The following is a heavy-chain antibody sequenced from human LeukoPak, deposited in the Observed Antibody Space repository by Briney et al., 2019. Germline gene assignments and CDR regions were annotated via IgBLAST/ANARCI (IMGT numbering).Heavy chain of an antibody. CDR1: GYTFTSYG. Sequence: ASVKVSCKASGYTFTSYGISWVRQAPGQGLEWMGWISVYNGNTRYAQNLQGRVTMTTERSTSTAYMELRSLRSDDTAVYYCARDPENYSSGYYYFDYWGQGTLVTVSS. D-gene: IGHD3-22*01. V-gene: IGHV1-18*01. CDR2: ISVYNGNT. CDR3: ARDPENYSSGYYYFDY. J-gene: IGHJ4*02.